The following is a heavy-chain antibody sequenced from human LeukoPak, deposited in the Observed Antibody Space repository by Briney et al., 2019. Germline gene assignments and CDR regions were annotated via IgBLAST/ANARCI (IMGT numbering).Heavy chain of an antibody. J-gene: IGHJ4*02. CDR3: ARDISYDILIGYYHY. D-gene: IGHD3-9*01. CDR1: GYTFTGYY. Sequence: ASVKVSCKASGYTFTGYYMHWVRQAPGQGLEWMGRINPKSGGTNYAQKFQGRVTMTRDTSISTAYMELSRLRSDDTAVYYCARDISYDILIGYYHYWGQGTLVTVSS. CDR2: INPKSGGT. V-gene: IGHV1-2*06.